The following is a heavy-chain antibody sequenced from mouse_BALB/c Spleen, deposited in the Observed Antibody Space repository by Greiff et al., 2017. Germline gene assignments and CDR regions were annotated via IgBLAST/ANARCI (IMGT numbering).Heavy chain of an antibody. CDR1: GYTFTSYW. V-gene: IGHV1-69*02. D-gene: IGHD1-2*01. Sequence: QVQLKQPGAELVRPGASVKLSFKASGYTFTSYWINWVKQRPGQGLEWIGNIYPSDSYTNYNQKFKDKATLTVDKSSSTAYMQLSSPTSEDSAVYYCTRGLLRQQNAMDYWGQGTSVTVSS. J-gene: IGHJ4*01. CDR2: IYPSDSYT. CDR3: TRGLLRQQNAMDY.